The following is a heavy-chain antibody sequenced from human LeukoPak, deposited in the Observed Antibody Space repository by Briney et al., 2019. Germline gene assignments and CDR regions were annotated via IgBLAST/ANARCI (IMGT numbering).Heavy chain of an antibody. CDR2: INPSGGST. CDR1: GYTFTGYY. CDR3: ARVALIAAAEGWFDP. Sequence: GASVTVSCKASGYTFTGYYMHWVRQAPGQGLEWMGIINPSGGSTSYAQKFQGRVTMTRDTSTSTVYMELSSLRSEDTAVYYCARVALIAAAEGWFDPWGQGTLVTVSS. D-gene: IGHD6-13*01. V-gene: IGHV1-46*01. J-gene: IGHJ5*02.